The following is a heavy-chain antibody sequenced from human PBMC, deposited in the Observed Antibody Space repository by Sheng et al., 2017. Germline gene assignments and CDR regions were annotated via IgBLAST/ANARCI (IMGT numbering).Heavy chain of an antibody. Sequence: QVQLVQSGAEVRKPGSSVEVSCKASGGTFSNHALSWLRQAPGQGPEWMGGIIPIFGSTNYAQKFQGRVTISADETTSTAYMELRSLRSEDTAMYYCARDISNGMFDPWGQGTLVIVSS. J-gene: IGHJ5*02. V-gene: IGHV1-69*13. CDR3: ARDISNGMFDP. D-gene: IGHD2-8*01. CDR2: IIPIFGST. CDR1: GGTFSNHA.